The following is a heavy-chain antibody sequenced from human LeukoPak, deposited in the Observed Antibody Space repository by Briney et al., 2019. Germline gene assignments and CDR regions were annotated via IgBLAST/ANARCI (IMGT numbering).Heavy chain of an antibody. Sequence: PGGSLRLSCAASGFTFSSYAMSWVRQAPGKGPEWVSAISGSGGSTYYADSVKGRFTISRDNSKNTLSLQMNSLRAEDTAVYYCAKDGKGKWSEEATYYYGMDVWGQGTTVAVSS. CDR1: GFTFSSYA. CDR3: AKDGKGKWSEEATYYYGMDV. D-gene: IGHD1-26*01. V-gene: IGHV3-23*01. CDR2: ISGSGGST. J-gene: IGHJ6*02.